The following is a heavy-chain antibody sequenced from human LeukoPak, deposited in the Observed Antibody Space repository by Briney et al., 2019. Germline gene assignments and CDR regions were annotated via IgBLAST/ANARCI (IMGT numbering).Heavy chain of an antibody. J-gene: IGHJ4*02. CDR3: AGGGAKTPFDY. V-gene: IGHV3-53*01. CDR2: ICSGGST. D-gene: IGHD3-16*01. Sequence: SGGSLRLSCAASGFTVSSNYMSWVRQAPGKGLEWVSVICSGGSTYYADSVKGRFTISRDNSKNTLYLQMNSLRAEDTAVYYCAGGGAKTPFDYWGQGTLVTVSS. CDR1: GFTVSSNY.